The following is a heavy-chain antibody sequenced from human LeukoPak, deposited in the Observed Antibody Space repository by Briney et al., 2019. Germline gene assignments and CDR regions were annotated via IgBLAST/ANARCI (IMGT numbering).Heavy chain of an antibody. J-gene: IGHJ5*02. Sequence: PSETLSLTCAVSRYSISSDYYWGWIRPPPGKGLEWIGNIYHSGNTHYSPSLKSRVTISVDTSKNQFSLKLRSVTAADTAVFYCARKRDGGWFDPWGQGTLVIVSS. V-gene: IGHV4-38-2*01. CDR3: ARKRDGGWFDP. D-gene: IGHD5-24*01. CDR1: RYSISSDYY. CDR2: IYHSGNT.